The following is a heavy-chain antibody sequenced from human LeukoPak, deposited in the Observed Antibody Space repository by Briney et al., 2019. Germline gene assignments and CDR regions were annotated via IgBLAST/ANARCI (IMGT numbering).Heavy chain of an antibody. J-gene: IGHJ4*02. CDR3: ARDGSGTTY. CDR2: VNSDGSA. D-gene: IGHD1-1*01. CDR1: RFTVSSTY. Sequence: GSLSFSCAASRFTVSSTYINWVRKAPGKGLECVSLVNSDGSAYYEDSVKGRFTISRDNSKNTLYLQMNSLRAEDTAVYYCARDGSGTTYWGPGTLVTVSS. V-gene: IGHV3-53*01.